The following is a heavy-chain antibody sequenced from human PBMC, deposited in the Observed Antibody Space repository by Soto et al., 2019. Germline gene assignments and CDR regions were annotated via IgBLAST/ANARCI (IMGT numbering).Heavy chain of an antibody. D-gene: IGHD6-19*01. V-gene: IGHV2-5*01. CDR1: GFSLSTSGLG. CDR2: IYWNDDK. J-gene: IGHJ4*02. CDR3: AHRPSGWYLFDY. Sequence: QITLKESGPTLVRPTQTLTLTCTFSGFSLSTSGLGVGWIRQHPGKALEWLALIYWNDDKRYSPSLKARLTITKDTSKTQVVLTMTNMDPVDTATYYCAHRPSGWYLFDYWGQGTLVTVSS.